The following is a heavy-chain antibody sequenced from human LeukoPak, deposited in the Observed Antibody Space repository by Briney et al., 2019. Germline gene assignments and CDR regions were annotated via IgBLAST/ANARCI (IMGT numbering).Heavy chain of an antibody. D-gene: IGHD6-19*01. V-gene: IGHV7-4-1*02. CDR2: INTNTGNP. CDR1: GYTFTSYA. J-gene: IGHJ5*02. Sequence: GASVKVSCKASGYTFTSYAMNWVRQAPGQGLEWMGWINTNTGNPTYAQGFTGRFVFSLDTSVSTAYLQISSLKAEDTAVYYCARETKPIAVADIKMGNWFDPWGQGTLVTVSS. CDR3: ARETKPIAVADIKMGNWFDP.